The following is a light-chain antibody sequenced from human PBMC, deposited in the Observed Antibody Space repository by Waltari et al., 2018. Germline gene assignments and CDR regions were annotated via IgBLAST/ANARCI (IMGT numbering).Light chain of an antibody. CDR2: GQD. CDR1: NLRRYS. J-gene: IGLJ3*02. CDR3: LSRDSSSTRL. V-gene: IGLV3-19*01. Sequence: SSELIQDPAVSVALGQTVTITCQGDNLRRYSASWYQQRPGQAPILVLYGQDNRPSGIPDRFSGSTSGDTATLTITGAQAEDEADYYCLSRDSSSTRLFGGGTRLTV.